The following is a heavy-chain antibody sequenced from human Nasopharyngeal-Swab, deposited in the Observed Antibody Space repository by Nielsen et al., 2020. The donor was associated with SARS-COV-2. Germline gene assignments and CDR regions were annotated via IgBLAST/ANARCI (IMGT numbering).Heavy chain of an antibody. V-gene: IGHV1-8*01. CDR1: GYTFTSYD. D-gene: IGHD2-2*01. J-gene: IGHJ4*02. Sequence: ASVQVSCKASGYTFTSYDINWVRQATGQGLEWMGWMNPNSGNTGYAQKFQGRVTMTRNTSISTAYMELSSLRSEDTAVYYCARDISDIVVVPAAWDYWGQGTLVTVSS. CDR2: MNPNSGNT. CDR3: ARDISDIVVVPAAWDY.